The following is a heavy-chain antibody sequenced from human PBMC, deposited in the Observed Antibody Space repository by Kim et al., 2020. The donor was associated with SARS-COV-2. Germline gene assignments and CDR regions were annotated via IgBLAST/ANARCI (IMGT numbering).Heavy chain of an antibody. CDR2: ISSSSSHT. D-gene: IGHD3-16*02. J-gene: IGHJ6*04. CDR3: ARVGYDYDWGSYRDYYYYYCIYV. V-gene: IGHV3-11*05. Sequence: GGSLRLSCAASGFTFSDYYMSWIRQAPGKGLEWVSYISSSSSHTNYADSVKGRFTISRDNAKNSLYLQMNSLRAEDTAVYYCARVGYDYDWGSYRDYYYYYCIYVGGRGTTLSVSS. CDR1: GFTFSDYY.